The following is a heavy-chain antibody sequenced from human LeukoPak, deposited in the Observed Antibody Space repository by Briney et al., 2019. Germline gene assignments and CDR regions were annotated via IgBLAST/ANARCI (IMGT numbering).Heavy chain of an antibody. J-gene: IGHJ3*02. Sequence: PSQTLSLTCTVSGGSISSGSYSWSWIRQPAGKGLEWIGRIYTSGSTNYNPSLKSRVTISVDTSKNQFSLKLSSVTAADTAVYYCARGREWLRNAFDIWGQGTTVTVSS. V-gene: IGHV4-61*02. CDR1: GGSISSGSYS. CDR3: ARGREWLRNAFDI. D-gene: IGHD5-12*01. CDR2: IYTSGST.